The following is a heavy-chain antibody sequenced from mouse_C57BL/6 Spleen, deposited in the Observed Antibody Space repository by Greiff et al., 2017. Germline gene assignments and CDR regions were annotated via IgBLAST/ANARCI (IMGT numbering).Heavy chain of an antibody. D-gene: IGHD1-1*01. CDR2: IYPGDGDT. V-gene: IGHV1-82*01. CDR1: GYAFSSSW. Sequence: VQLVESGPELVKPGASVKISCKASGYAFSSSWMNWVKQRPGKGLEWIGRIYPGDGDTNYNGKFKGKATLTADTSSSTAYMQLSSLTSEDSAVYFCARDGSSYTFAYWGQGTLVTVSA. CDR3: ARDGSSYTFAY. J-gene: IGHJ3*01.